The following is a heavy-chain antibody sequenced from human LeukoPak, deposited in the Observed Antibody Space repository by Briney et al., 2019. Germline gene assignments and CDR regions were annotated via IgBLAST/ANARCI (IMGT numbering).Heavy chain of an antibody. CDR3: ARVRYCSGGSCYAFVAFDI. Sequence: ASVKVSCKASGYTFTSYDINLVRQATGQGLEWMGWMNPNSGNTGYAQKFQGRVTMTRNTSISTAYMELSSLRSEDTAVYYCARVRYCSGGSCYAFVAFDIWGQGTMVTVSS. CDR1: GYTFTSYD. CDR2: MNPNSGNT. J-gene: IGHJ3*02. V-gene: IGHV1-8*01. D-gene: IGHD2-15*01.